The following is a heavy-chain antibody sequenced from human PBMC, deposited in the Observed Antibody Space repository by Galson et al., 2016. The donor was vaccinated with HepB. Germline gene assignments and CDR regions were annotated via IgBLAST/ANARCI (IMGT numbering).Heavy chain of an antibody. CDR2: IIPFLGTA. J-gene: IGHJ4*02. D-gene: IGHD3-10*01. Sequence: SVKVSCKASGGTFSSYVITWVRQAPGQGLEWMGGIIPFLGTANYAQKFQGRVTIIADESTSTASMELSSLRSADTAVYYCARVVGYSSGRHFDYWGQGTLVTVSS. CDR3: ARVVGYSSGRHFDY. V-gene: IGHV1-69*13. CDR1: GGTFSSYV.